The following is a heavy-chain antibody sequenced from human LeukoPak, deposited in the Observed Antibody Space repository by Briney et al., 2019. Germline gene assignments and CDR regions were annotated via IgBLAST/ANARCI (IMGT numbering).Heavy chain of an antibody. CDR1: LYSISSGYF. Sequence: SETLSLTCTVSLYSISSGYFWGWIRQPPGKGLEWIGSIFHSGDVYYNPSLKSRVTISVDTSKNRFSLKVTSVTAADTALYYCARVVASTSIDAWGQGTLVTVSS. V-gene: IGHV4-38-2*02. D-gene: IGHD2-15*01. J-gene: IGHJ5*02. CDR3: ARVVASTSIDA. CDR2: IFHSGDV.